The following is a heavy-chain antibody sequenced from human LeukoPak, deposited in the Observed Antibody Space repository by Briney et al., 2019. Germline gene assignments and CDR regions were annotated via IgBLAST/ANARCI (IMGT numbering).Heavy chain of an antibody. J-gene: IGHJ4*02. V-gene: IGHV1-2*06. D-gene: IGHD6-13*01. Sequence: ASVKVSCKASGCTFTGYHIHWVRQAPGQGLEWMGRINPYSGDTNFAQKFQGRVTMTRDTSITTAYMDLGSLTPDDTAVYFCARDQGSLTRSWYTGYWGQGTQVTVSS. CDR2: INPYSGDT. CDR1: GCTFTGYH. CDR3: ARDQGSLTRSWYTGY.